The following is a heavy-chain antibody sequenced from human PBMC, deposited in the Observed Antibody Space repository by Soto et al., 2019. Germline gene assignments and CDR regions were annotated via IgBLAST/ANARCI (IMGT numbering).Heavy chain of an antibody. CDR2: ISSSSSYI. CDR1: GFTFSSYS. J-gene: IGHJ4*02. V-gene: IGHV3-21*01. D-gene: IGHD4-4*01. Sequence: PGGSLRLSCAASGFTFSSYSMNWVRQAPGKGLEWVSSISSSSSYIYYADSVKGRFTISRDNAKNSLYLQMNSLRAEDTAVYYCARARSNADYTNLHWGQGPLVTVSS. CDR3: ARARSNADYTNLH.